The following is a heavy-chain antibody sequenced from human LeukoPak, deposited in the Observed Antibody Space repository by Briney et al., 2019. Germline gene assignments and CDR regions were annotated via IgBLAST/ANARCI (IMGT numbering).Heavy chain of an antibody. CDR2: ISWNSGSI. CDR1: GFTFDDYA. CDR3: AKGTYSYDSSGYSPTGVYFDY. Sequence: GGSLRLSCAASGFTFDDYAMHWVRQAPGKGLEWVSGISWNSGSIGYADSVKGRFTISRDNAKNSLYLQMNSLRAEDTALYYCAKGTYSYDSSGYSPTGVYFDYWGQGTLVTVSS. D-gene: IGHD3-22*01. J-gene: IGHJ4*02. V-gene: IGHV3-9*01.